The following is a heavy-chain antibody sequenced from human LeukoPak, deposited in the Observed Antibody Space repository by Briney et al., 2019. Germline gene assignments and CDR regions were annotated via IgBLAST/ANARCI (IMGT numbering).Heavy chain of an antibody. J-gene: IGHJ5*02. CDR3: ARDPRKVGLAP. CDR1: GFSLSGYW. V-gene: IGHV3-74*01. D-gene: IGHD1-26*01. CDR2: NNGDGSTT. Sequence: GGSLRLSCVASGFSLSGYWMYWVRQAPGKGLMYISRNNGDGSTTNYADVVKGRFTMSRDNVKNTLYLQMNSLRVEDTAVYYCARDPRKVGLAPGGQGTLVTVSS.